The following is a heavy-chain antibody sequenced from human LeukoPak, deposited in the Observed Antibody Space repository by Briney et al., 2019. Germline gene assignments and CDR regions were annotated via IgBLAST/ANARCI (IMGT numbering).Heavy chain of an antibody. Sequence: PGGSLRLSCAASGFTFSNYWMHWVRQAPGKGLEWVSVIYNGGGTYYTDSVKGRFTISRDDSKDTVFLQMNSLRAEDTAVYFCVRNLRYCSDGVCSPWGQGTLVTVSS. CDR2: IYNGGGT. V-gene: IGHV3-66*01. CDR3: VRNLRYCSDGVCSP. CDR1: GFTFSNYW. J-gene: IGHJ4*02. D-gene: IGHD2-8*01.